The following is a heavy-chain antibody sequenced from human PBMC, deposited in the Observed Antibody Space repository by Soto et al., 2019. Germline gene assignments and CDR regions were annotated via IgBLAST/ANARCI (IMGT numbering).Heavy chain of an antibody. D-gene: IGHD3-16*01. CDR3: ARRGGALGY. V-gene: IGHV3-23*01. CDR2: ITGSGSTT. J-gene: IGHJ4*02. Sequence: EVQLMESGGGLVQPGGSLRLSCAASGFTFSSYAMSWVHQAPGKGLEWVSVITGSGSTTYYADSVKGRFTIARDNSKNTLYVQMNSLRAEDTAVYDGARRGGALGYWGQGTLVTVSS. CDR1: GFTFSSYA.